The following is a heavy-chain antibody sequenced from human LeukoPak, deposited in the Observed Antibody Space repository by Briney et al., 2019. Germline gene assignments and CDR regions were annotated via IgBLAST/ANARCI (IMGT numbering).Heavy chain of an antibody. Sequence: SSETLSLTCTVSGGSISSYYWSWIRQPPGKGLEWIGYIYYSGSTNYKPSVKSRVTISVDTSKNQFSLKLSSVTAADTAVYYCARDKGGSGSYAHFDYWGQGTLVTVSS. D-gene: IGHD1-26*01. V-gene: IGHV4-59*01. CDR2: IYYSGST. CDR1: GGSISSYY. CDR3: ARDKGGSGSYAHFDY. J-gene: IGHJ4*02.